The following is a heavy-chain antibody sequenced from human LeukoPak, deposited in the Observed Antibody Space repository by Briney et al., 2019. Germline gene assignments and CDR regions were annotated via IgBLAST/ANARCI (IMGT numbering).Heavy chain of an antibody. CDR2: IFSSGST. V-gene: IGHV4-59*01. CDR1: GGSINSYY. D-gene: IGHD3-22*01. Sequence: PSETLSLTCTVSGGSINSYYWSWIRQTPGMGLEWIGYIFSSGSTNYNPSLKSRVTISVDTSKNQFTLKLSSVTAADTAVYYCAREIDPNYYDLYAGAFDIWGQGTMVTVSS. J-gene: IGHJ3*02. CDR3: AREIDPNYYDLYAGAFDI.